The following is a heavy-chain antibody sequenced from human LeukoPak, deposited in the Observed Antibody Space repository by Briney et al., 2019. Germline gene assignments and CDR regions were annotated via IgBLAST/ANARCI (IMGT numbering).Heavy chain of an antibody. J-gene: IGHJ4*02. V-gene: IGHV1-18*01. D-gene: IGHD3-22*01. CDR2: ISAYNGNT. CDR3: ARGSPPRRNYDSRGYYSYYFGY. CDR1: GYTFTSYG. Sequence: ASVKVSCKASGYTFTSYGISWVRQAPGQGLEWMGWISAYNGNTHYAQKLQGRVTMTTDTSTSTVCMELRSLRSDDTAVYYCARGSPPRRNYDSRGYYSYYFGYWGQGTLVTVSS.